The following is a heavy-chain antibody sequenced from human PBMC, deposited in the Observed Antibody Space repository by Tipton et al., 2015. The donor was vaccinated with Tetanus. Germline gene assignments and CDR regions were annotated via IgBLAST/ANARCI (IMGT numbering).Heavy chain of an antibody. D-gene: IGHD2-21*02. CDR3: ARNKYCGGDCYPLNYYYGMDV. CDR1: GFTFSSYE. J-gene: IGHJ6*02. CDR2: ISSSGSTI. V-gene: IGHV3-48*03. Sequence: SLRLSCAASGFTFSSYEMNWVRQAPGKGLEWVSYISSSGSTIYYADSVKGRFTISRDNAKNSLYLQMNSLRAEDTAVYYCARNKYCGGDCYPLNYYYGMDVWGQGTTVTVSS.